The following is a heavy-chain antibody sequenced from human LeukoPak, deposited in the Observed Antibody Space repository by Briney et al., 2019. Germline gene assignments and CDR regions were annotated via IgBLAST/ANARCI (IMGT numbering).Heavy chain of an antibody. D-gene: IGHD2-2*01. V-gene: IGHV3-23*01. CDR1: GFTFSSYA. CDR3: AKGHCISTTCYVYYFDY. CDR2: ISGSGDNT. J-gene: IGHJ4*02. Sequence: PGGSLRLSCVASGFTFSSYAINWVRQAPGKGLEWVSVISGSGDNTKYADSVKGRFTISRDNSKNTVYLQVNSLRAEDTAVYYCAKGHCISTTCYVYYFDYWGQGTLVTVSS.